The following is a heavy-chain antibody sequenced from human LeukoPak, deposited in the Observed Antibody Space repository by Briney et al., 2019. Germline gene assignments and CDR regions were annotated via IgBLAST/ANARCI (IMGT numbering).Heavy chain of an antibody. CDR1: GGSLSSGGYP. Sequence: SETLSLTCAVSGGSLSSGGYPWIWIRQPPGKALEWIGYIYHSGSTYYNPSLKSRVTISVDRSKNQFSLKLSSVTAADTAVYYCARGTIFGVVRVPDYFDYWGQGTLVTVSS. CDR2: IYHSGST. CDR3: ARGTIFGVVRVPDYFDY. D-gene: IGHD3-3*01. V-gene: IGHV4-30-2*01. J-gene: IGHJ4*02.